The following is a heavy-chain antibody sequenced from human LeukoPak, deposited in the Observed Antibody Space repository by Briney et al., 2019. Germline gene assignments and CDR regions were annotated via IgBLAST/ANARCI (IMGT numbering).Heavy chain of an antibody. CDR3: ARGSYSVDY. J-gene: IGHJ4*02. CDR1: GASISSDN. V-gene: IGHV4-59*01. Sequence: SETLSLTWTVSGASISSDNWSSIRQPPGKGLEWIGYIYYSGSTNYNPSLKSRVSISVDRSKNQFSLKLSSVTAADTGVYYCARGSYSVDYWGQGTLVTVSS. D-gene: IGHD1-26*01. CDR2: IYYSGST.